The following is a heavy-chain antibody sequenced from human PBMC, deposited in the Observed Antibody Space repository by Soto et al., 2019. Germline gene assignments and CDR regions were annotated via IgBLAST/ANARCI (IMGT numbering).Heavy chain of an antibody. V-gene: IGHV1-69*01. J-gene: IGHJ4*02. CDR3: ARDVVRSTGGDS. CDR2: IIPIFGKT. D-gene: IGHD7-27*01. CDR1: GGAFSTSS. Sequence: QVQLVQSGAEVKEPGTSVKVSCKASGGAFSTSSFVWVRQGPGQGLEWMGGIIPIFGKTNVEPKFRDRITFTADESTRTAYMELSSLRSEDTAIYYCARDVVRSTGGDSWGQGTLVTVSS.